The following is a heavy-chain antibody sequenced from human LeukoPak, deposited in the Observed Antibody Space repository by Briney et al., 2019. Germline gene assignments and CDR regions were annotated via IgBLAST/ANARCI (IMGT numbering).Heavy chain of an antibody. CDR3: ARGAGVVVITMGYYYYYMDV. V-gene: IGHV4-38-2*02. CDR2: IYHSGST. J-gene: IGHJ6*03. Sequence: SETLSLTCTVSGYSISSGYYWGWIRQPPGKGLEGIGSIYHSGSTYYNPSLKSRVTISVDTSKNQFSLKLSSVTAADTAVYYCARGAGVVVITMGYYYYYMDVWGKGPTVTISS. CDR1: GYSISSGYY. D-gene: IGHD3-22*01.